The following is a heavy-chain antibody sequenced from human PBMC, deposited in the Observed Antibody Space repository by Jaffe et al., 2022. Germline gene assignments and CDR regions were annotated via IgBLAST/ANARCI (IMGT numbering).Heavy chain of an antibody. V-gene: IGHV3-9*01. J-gene: IGHJ3*01. D-gene: IGHD3-3*01. CDR2: VSRNGGTI. CDR3: AKDIDFWNGHSTQGALDH. CDR1: GFEFEDYG. Sequence: EVQLVESGGRLVQPGRSLRLSCVGSGFEFEDYGMHWVRQVPGKGLEWVSGVSRNGGTIAYADSVKGRFTISRDNAKNSLYLQMNSLRPEDTALYYCAKDIDFWNGHSTQGALDHWGLGTMVTVSS.